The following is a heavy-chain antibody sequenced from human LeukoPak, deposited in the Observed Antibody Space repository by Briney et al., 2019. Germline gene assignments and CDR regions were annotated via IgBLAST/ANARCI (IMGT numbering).Heavy chain of an antibody. Sequence: ASVKVSCKASGGTFSSYAISWVRQAPGQGLEWMGRIIPIFGTANYAQKFQGRVTITTDESTSTAYMELSSLRSEDTAVYYCARDVGHSGYDYNWFDPWGQGTLVTVSS. CDR2: IIPIFGTA. CDR3: ARDVGHSGYDYNWFDP. CDR1: GGTFSSYA. V-gene: IGHV1-69*05. D-gene: IGHD5-12*01. J-gene: IGHJ5*02.